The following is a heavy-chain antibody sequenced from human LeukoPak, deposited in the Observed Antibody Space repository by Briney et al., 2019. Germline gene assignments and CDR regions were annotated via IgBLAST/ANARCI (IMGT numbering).Heavy chain of an antibody. CDR2: IWFDGSNQ. Sequence: GGSLRLSCAASGFIFSNYGMHWVRQAPGKGLEWVGVIWFDGSNQYHADAVKGRFTISRDNSKNTLYLQMSSLRAEDTALYYCARDDFAGDSSGYIDYWGQGTLVTVSS. J-gene: IGHJ4*02. D-gene: IGHD3-22*01. CDR1: GFIFSNYG. CDR3: ARDDFAGDSSGYIDY. V-gene: IGHV3-33*01.